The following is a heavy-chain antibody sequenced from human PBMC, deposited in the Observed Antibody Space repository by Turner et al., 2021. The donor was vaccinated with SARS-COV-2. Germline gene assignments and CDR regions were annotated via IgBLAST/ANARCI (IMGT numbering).Heavy chain of an antibody. CDR1: GVTVSSNY. V-gene: IGHV3-53*01. J-gene: IGHJ6*02. Sequence: EVQLVESGGGLIQPGGSLRLSCAASGVTVSSNYMSWVRQAPGKGLDWVSVIYSGGSTYYADSVKGRFTISRDNSKNTLYLQMNSLRAEDTAVYYCTRDLMEVGGMDVWGQGTTVAVSS. CDR2: IYSGGST. CDR3: TRDLMEVGGMDV. D-gene: IGHD3-3*01.